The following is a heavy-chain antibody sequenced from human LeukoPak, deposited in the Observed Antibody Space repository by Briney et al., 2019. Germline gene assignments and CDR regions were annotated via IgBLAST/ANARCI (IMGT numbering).Heavy chain of an antibody. CDR1: GGTLSDHV. V-gene: IGHV1-69*13. J-gene: IGHJ4*02. CDR3: ATYDVLTGFEY. D-gene: IGHD3-9*01. Sequence: SVKVSCKASGGTLSDHVIIWVRQAPGHGLEWMGGIIPLKGTSKLTQKLQDRATISADESTNTVYMEVRSLRSEDTALYYCATYDVLTGFEYWGQGTLVIVSS. CDR2: IIPLKGTS.